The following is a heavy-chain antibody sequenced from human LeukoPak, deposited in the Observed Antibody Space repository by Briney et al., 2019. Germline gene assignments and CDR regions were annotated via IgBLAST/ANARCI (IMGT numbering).Heavy chain of an antibody. CDR2: ISGSGGST. J-gene: IGHJ4*02. D-gene: IGHD3-3*01. V-gene: IGHV3-23*01. CDR3: TKTPREPQYYDFWSGYYGISNY. Sequence: GGSLRLSCAASGFTFSSYAMSWVRQAPGKGLEWVSAISGSGGSTYYADSVKGRFTISRDNSKNTLYLQMNSLRAEDTAVYYCTKTPREPQYYDFWSGYYGISNYWGQGTLVTVSS. CDR1: GFTFSSYA.